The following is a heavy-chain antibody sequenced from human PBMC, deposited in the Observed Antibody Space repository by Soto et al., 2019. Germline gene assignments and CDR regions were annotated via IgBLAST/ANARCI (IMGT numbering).Heavy chain of an antibody. CDR2: IYSGGST. CDR1: GFTVSSNY. Sequence: GGSLRLSCAASGFTVSSNYMSWVRQAPGKGLEWVSVIYSGGSTYYADSVKGRFTISRDNSKNTLYLQMNSLRAEDTAVYYCARDLSYGEPNPYYEDKHGMDVWGQGTTVTVSS. V-gene: IGHV3-53*01. J-gene: IGHJ6*02. CDR3: ARDLSYGEPNPYYEDKHGMDV. D-gene: IGHD3-22*01.